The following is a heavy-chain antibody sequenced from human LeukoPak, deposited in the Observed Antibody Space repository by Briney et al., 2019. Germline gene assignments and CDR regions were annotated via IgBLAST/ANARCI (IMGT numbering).Heavy chain of an antibody. CDR1: GFTFSSYW. J-gene: IGHJ6*03. CDR3: ARVAYPKYYYYYMDV. CDR2: INSDGSST. Sequence: PGGSLRLSCAASGFTFSSYWMHWVSQAPGKRLVWVSRINSDGSSTSYADSVKGRFTISRDNAKNTLYLQMNSLRAEDTAVYYCARVAYPKYYYYYMDVWGKGTTITVSS. V-gene: IGHV3-74*01.